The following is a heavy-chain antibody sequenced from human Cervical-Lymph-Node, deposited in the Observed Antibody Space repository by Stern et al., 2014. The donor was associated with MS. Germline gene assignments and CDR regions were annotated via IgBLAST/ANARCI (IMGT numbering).Heavy chain of an antibody. V-gene: IGHV4-30-2*01. CDR2: IYHSRSA. J-gene: IGHJ6*02. CDR3: ARGVEGYCSGGYCSRDYYRGLDV. D-gene: IGHD2-15*01. CDR1: GGSISSGDYS. Sequence: QVQLQESGSGLVKPSQTLSLTCAVSGGSISSGDYSWTWIRQPPGKGLEWIGSIYHSRSAYYSPSLKSRVTISVAMSSNEFSLKLNSVTAADTAVYYCARGVEGYCSGGYCSRDYYRGLDVWGQGTTVTVSS.